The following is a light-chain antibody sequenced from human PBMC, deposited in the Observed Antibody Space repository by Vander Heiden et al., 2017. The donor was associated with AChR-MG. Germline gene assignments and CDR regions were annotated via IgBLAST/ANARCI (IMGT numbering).Light chain of an antibody. V-gene: IGKV3-11*01. Sequence: EIVLTQSPATLSLSPGERATLSCRASQSVSSYLAWYQQKPGQAPRLLIYDASNRATGIPARFSGSGSGTDFTLTISSREPEDFAVYYCQQRSYWPPLTFGGGTKVEIK. J-gene: IGKJ4*01. CDR1: QSVSSY. CDR2: DAS. CDR3: QQRSYWPPLT.